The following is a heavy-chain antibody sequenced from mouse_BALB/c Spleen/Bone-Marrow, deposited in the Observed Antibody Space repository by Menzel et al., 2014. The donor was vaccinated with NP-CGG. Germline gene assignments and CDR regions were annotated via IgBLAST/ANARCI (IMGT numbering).Heavy chain of an antibody. Sequence: EVQRVESGAELVKPGASVKSSCTASGFNIKDTYMHWVKQRPEQGLEWIGRIDPANGNTKYDPKFQGKATITADTSSNTAYLQLSSLTSEDTAVYYCARYSYGSRGYYFDYWGQGTTLTVSS. V-gene: IGHV14-3*02. D-gene: IGHD1-1*01. J-gene: IGHJ2*01. CDR2: IDPANGNT. CDR3: ARYSYGSRGYYFDY. CDR1: GFNIKDTY.